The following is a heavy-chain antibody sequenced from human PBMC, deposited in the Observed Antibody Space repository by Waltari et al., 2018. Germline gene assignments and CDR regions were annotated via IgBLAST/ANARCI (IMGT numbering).Heavy chain of an antibody. CDR1: GYTFTGYY. D-gene: IGHD3-16*02. CDR3: AREVLITFGGVIVQAEFDY. Sequence: QVQLVQSGAEVKKPGASVKVSCKASGYTFTGYYMHWVRPAPGQGLEWMGRINPNSGGTNYAQKFQGRVTMTRDTSISTAYMELSRLRSDDTAVYYCAREVLITFGGVIVQAEFDYWGQGTLVTVSS. J-gene: IGHJ4*02. CDR2: INPNSGGT. V-gene: IGHV1-2*06.